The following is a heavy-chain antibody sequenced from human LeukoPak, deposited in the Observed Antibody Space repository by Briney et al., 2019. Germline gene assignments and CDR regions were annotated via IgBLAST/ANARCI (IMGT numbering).Heavy chain of an antibody. CDR1: GGTFSSYA. V-gene: IGHV1-69*13. CDR2: IIPIFGTA. Sequence: ASVKVSCKASGGTFSSYAISWVRQAPGQGLEWMGGIIPIFGTANYAQKFQGRVTITADESTSTAHMELSSLRSEDTAAYYCAGRYCSGGSCYSSYFDYWGQGTLVTVSS. D-gene: IGHD2-15*01. CDR3: AGRYCSGGSCYSSYFDY. J-gene: IGHJ4*02.